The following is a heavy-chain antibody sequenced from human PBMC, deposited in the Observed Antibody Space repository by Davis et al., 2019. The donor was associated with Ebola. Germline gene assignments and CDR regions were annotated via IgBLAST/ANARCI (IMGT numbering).Heavy chain of an antibody. Sequence: PGGSLRLSCAASGFSLRSCAMSWIRQTPGKGLDWIGYVEHHGRTEYIPSFNSRVTISVDTSKSQFSLKLRSVTTADTAVYYCARGVFGAFFDSWGQGALVTVSS. D-gene: IGHD3-10*01. CDR2: VEHHGRT. V-gene: IGHV4-59*01. CDR3: ARGVFGAFFDS. CDR1: GFSLRSCA. J-gene: IGHJ4*02.